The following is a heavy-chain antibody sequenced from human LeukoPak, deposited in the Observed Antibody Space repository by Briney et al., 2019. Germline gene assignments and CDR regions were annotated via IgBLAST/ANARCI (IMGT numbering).Heavy chain of an antibody. J-gene: IGHJ4*02. CDR1: GASISIYY. D-gene: IGHD4-11*01. V-gene: IGHV4-4*07. CDR3: ARAGYSNYVRFHFDY. Sequence: SETLSLTCSVSGASISIYYWNWIRQSAGRGLEWIGRVYASGRSKYNPSLQSRVSMSVDKSKKQFSLELSSVTAADTAVYYCARAGYSNYVRFHFDYWGQGTLVTVSS. CDR2: VYASGRS.